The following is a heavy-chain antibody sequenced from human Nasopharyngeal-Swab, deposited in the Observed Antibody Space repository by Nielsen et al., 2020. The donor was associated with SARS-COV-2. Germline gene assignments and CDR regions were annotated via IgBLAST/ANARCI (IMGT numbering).Heavy chain of an antibody. CDR3: ARTEAYGDYEDY. Sequence: ASVKVSCKASGYTFNRYGISWVRQAPGQGLEWMGWISAYSGKTNFAQKFQDRLTMITDASTSTAYMELKSLRSDDTAIYYCARTEAYGDYEDYWGQGTLVIVSS. J-gene: IGHJ4*02. CDR1: GYTFNRYG. CDR2: ISAYSGKT. V-gene: IGHV1-18*01. D-gene: IGHD4-17*01.